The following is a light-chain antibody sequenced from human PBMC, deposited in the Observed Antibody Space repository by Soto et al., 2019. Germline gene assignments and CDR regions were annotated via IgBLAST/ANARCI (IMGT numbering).Light chain of an antibody. J-gene: IGKJ5*01. CDR1: QGISTH. CDR2: DAS. V-gene: IGKV1-33*01. Sequence: DTQMTQSPSSLSASLGDRVTITCQASQGISTHLSWYQQKPRRAPKVLIYDASTLETGVPSRFSGRGSGTDFTFTISSLQPEDIATFYCQQYDTLPITFGQGTRLEIK. CDR3: QQYDTLPIT.